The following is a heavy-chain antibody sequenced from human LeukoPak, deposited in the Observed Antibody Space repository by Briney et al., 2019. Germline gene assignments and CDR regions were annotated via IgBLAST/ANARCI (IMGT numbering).Heavy chain of an antibody. CDR2: IYSSGST. D-gene: IGHD3/OR15-3a*01. J-gene: IGHJ4*02. Sequence: SETLSLTCTVSGGSINNYFWSWIRQPPGKGLEWIGYIYSSGSTNYNPSLKSRGTISVDTSRNQFSLKLTSVTAADTAIYYCARDVDGLGIDYWGQGALVTVSS. CDR3: ARDVDGLGIDY. CDR1: GGSINNYF. V-gene: IGHV4-59*01.